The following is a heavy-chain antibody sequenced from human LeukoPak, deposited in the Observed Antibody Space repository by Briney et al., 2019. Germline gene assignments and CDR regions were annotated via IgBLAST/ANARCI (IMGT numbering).Heavy chain of an antibody. V-gene: IGHV4-34*01. Sequence: PSETLSLTCAVYGGSFSGYYWSWIRQPPGKGLEWIGEINHSGSTNYNPSLKSRVTISVDTSKNQLSLKLTSVTAADTAVYFCARGYSATYGRFDPWGQGTLVTVSS. D-gene: IGHD1-26*01. CDR3: ARGYSATYGRFDP. CDR2: INHSGST. J-gene: IGHJ5*02. CDR1: GGSFSGYY.